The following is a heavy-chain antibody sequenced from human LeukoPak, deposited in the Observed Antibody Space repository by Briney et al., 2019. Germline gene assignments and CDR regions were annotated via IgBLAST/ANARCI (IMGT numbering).Heavy chain of an antibody. CDR3: ARDFYSMGYYYMDV. CDR1: GGTFSSYA. CDR2: IIPIFGTA. J-gene: IGHJ6*03. D-gene: IGHD4-11*01. V-gene: IGHV1-69*05. Sequence: ASVKVSCKASGGTFSSYAISWVRQAPGQGLEWMGRIIPIFGTANYAQKFQGRVTITTDECTSTAYMELSSLRSEDTAVYYCARDFYSMGYYYMDVWGKGTTVTVSS.